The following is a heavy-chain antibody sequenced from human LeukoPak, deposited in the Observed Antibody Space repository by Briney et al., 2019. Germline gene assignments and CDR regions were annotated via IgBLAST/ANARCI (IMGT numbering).Heavy chain of an antibody. Sequence: ASVKVSCKASGYTFTSYDINWVRQATGQGLEWMGWVNPNSGKTGYAQKLQGRVTITRNTSLGTVYMELNSLRSEDTAVYYCARGDSSSWYAGLGYVDHWGQGSQVTVSS. CDR3: ARGDSSSWYAGLGYVDH. D-gene: IGHD6-13*01. CDR2: VNPNSGKT. V-gene: IGHV1-8*01. J-gene: IGHJ5*02. CDR1: GYTFTSYD.